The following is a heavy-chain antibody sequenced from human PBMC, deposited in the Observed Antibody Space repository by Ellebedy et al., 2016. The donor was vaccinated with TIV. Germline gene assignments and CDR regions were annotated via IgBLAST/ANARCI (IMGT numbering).Heavy chain of an antibody. V-gene: IGHV4-39*07. CDR3: ARDPALPRGRYDP. CDR1: GGSISTGSYY. J-gene: IGHJ5*02. Sequence: MPSETLSLTCTVSGGSISTGSYYWGWIRQPPGKGLEWIGNIYYLGSAYYNPSLKSRATISVDTSKNQFSLNLSSVTAADTAVYYCARDPALPRGRYDPWGQGTLVTVSS. CDR2: IYYLGSA.